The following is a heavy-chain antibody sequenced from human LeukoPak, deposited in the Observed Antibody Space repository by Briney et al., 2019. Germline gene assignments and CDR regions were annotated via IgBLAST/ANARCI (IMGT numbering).Heavy chain of an antibody. V-gene: IGHV1-69*05. CDR3: AREGQLGGFDY. J-gene: IGHJ4*02. Sequence: SVKVSCKASGGTFSSYAISWVRQAPGQGLEWMGGIIPIFGTASYAQKFQGRVTMTRDTSTSTVYMELSSLRSEDTAVYYCAREGQLGGFDYWGQGTLVTVSS. CDR1: GGTFSSYA. D-gene: IGHD7-27*01. CDR2: IIPIFGTA.